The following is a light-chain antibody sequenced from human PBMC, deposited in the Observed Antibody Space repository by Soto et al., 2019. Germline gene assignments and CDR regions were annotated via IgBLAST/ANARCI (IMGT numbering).Light chain of an antibody. CDR1: QAISTW. CDR3: QQTNSSPYT. V-gene: IGKV1-12*01. Sequence: DIQLTQSPSSVSASVGDSVTLTCRASQAISTWLAWYQQRPGKAPQLLIFGASSLQSGGPSRFSGRGAGTDFTLTISSLQPEDFATYYCQQTNSSPYTFGQGAKLDIK. J-gene: IGKJ2*01. CDR2: GAS.